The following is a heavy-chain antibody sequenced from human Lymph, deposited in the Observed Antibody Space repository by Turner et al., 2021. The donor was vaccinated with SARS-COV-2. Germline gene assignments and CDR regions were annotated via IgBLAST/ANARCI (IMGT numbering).Heavy chain of an antibody. CDR3: ARQLWLRGTFDY. CDR1: GFTFSSYG. D-gene: IGHD5-18*01. Sequence: QVQLVESGGGVVQPGRSLRFTCAASGFTFSSYGMHWVRQAPGKGLEWVAAIWYDGSNKYYADSVKGRFTISRDNSKNTLYLQMNSLGAEDTAVYYCARQLWLRGTFDYWGQGTLVTVSS. CDR2: IWYDGSNK. J-gene: IGHJ4*02. V-gene: IGHV3-33*01.